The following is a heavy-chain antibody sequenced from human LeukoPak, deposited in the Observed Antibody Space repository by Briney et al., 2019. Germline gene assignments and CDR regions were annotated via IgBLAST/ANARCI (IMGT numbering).Heavy chain of an antibody. J-gene: IGHJ4*02. D-gene: IGHD3-16*01. CDR1: GGSISSGVYY. Sequence: PSQTLSLTCTVSGGSISSGVYYWSWIRQHPGKGLEWIEYIHYSGSTYYNPSLKSRVTISVDTSNNQFSLKLTSVAAADTAVYYCAGDRGGGVFDYWGQGTLVTVSS. CDR2: IHYSGST. CDR3: AGDRGGGVFDY. V-gene: IGHV4-31*03.